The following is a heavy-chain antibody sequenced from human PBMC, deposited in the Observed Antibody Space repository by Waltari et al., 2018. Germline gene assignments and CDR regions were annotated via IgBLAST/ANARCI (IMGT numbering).Heavy chain of an antibody. Sequence: QVQLVQSGAEVKKPGSSVKVSCKDSGGPFTSSAISWVRHAPGQGLEWMGGIIPIFGTANYAQKFQGRVTITTYESTSTAYMELSSLRSEDTAVYYCVGYSNYVHYWGQGTLVTVSS. J-gene: IGHJ4*02. CDR1: GGPFTSSA. CDR2: IIPIFGTA. D-gene: IGHD4-4*01. CDR3: VGYSNYVHY. V-gene: IGHV1-69*05.